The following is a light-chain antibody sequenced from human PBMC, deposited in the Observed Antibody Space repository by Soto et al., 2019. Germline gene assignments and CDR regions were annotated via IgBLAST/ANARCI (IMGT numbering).Light chain of an antibody. CDR2: DVT. V-gene: IGLV2-14*01. CDR1: SSDVGGYNY. Sequence: SVLTQPASVSVAPGQSITISCTGTSSDVGGYNYVSWYQQHPGKAPKLMIYDVTNRPSGVSNRFSGSKSGNTASLTISGLQAEDEADYYCSSYRSGDTYVFGIGTKVTVL. CDR3: SSYRSGDTYV. J-gene: IGLJ1*01.